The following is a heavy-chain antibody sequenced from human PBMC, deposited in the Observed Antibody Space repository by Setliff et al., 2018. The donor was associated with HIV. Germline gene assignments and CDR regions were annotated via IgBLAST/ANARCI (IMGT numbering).Heavy chain of an antibody. D-gene: IGHD3-10*01. CDR3: ARGALLAVFDFDH. J-gene: IGHJ4*01. CDR1: GYTFTSYA. CDR2: INVGKGDT. V-gene: IGHV1-3*01. Sequence: ASVKVSCKASGYTFTSYALHWVRQAPGQRLEWMGWINVGKGDTKYSQEFQGRITITTDTSANTGYMELSSLRSDDTAVYFCARGALLAVFDFDHWGHGTLVTVSS.